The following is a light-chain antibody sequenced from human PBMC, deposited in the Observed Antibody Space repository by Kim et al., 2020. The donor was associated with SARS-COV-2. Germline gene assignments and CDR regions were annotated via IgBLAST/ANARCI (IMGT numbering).Light chain of an antibody. CDR1: QDIRND. V-gene: IGKV1-17*01. Sequence: ASVGDRVTITCRASQDIRNDLGWYQQNPGRAPKRLIYGASSLQSGVPSRFSGSGAGTEFTLTLSSLQHEDFATYFCLQHNTYPVTFGQGTRLEIK. J-gene: IGKJ5*01. CDR3: LQHNTYPVT. CDR2: GAS.